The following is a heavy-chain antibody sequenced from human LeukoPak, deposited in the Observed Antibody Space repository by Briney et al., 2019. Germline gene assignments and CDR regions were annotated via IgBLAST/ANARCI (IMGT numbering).Heavy chain of an antibody. V-gene: IGHV3-23*01. CDR1: GFTFSNYG. CDR3: ARTNGIHLPFDY. D-gene: IGHD5-18*01. J-gene: IGHJ4*02. Sequence: GGTLRLSCAASGFTFSNYGMSWVRQAPGKGLEWASAISGSGVTTYYADSVKGRFTISRDNSKHTLYLQMNSLRAEDTAVYYCARTNGIHLPFDYWGQGTLVTASS. CDR2: ISGSGVTT.